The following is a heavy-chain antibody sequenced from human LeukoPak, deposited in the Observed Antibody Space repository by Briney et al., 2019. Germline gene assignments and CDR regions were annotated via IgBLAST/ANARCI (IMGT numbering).Heavy chain of an antibody. D-gene: IGHD6-19*01. CDR1: GFTFNTYS. V-gene: IGHV3-21*01. J-gene: IGHJ4*02. Sequence: GGSLRLSCAASGFTFNTYSMNWARQAPGKGLEWVSSIDSSSGYMFYADSVKGRFIISRDNAKNTLYLQMNSLRAEDTAVYYCARVRTISSGWLFHESRYYFDYWGQGTLVTVSS. CDR2: IDSSSGYM. CDR3: ARVRTISSGWLFHESRYYFDY.